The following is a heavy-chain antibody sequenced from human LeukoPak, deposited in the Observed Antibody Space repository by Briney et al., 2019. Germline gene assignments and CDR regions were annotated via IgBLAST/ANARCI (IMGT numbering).Heavy chain of an antibody. J-gene: IGHJ6*02. D-gene: IGHD2-15*01. Sequence: GGSLRLSCAASGFTFNSYGMNWVRQAPGKGLEWVSSISTSTSYIYYADSVKGRFTISRDNAKNSLYLQMNSLRAEDTAVYYCARLAVVAATEDPYYYKYGLDVWGQGTTVSVSS. CDR3: ARLAVVAATEDPYYYKYGLDV. CDR2: ISTSTSYI. CDR1: GFTFNSYG. V-gene: IGHV3-21*01.